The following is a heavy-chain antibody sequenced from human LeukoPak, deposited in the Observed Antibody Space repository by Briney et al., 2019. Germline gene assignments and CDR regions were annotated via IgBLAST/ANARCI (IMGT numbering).Heavy chain of an antibody. D-gene: IGHD3-10*01. V-gene: IGHV3-48*01. CDR1: GFTFSGYS. J-gene: IGHJ4*02. CDR2: ISSSSSTI. Sequence: GGSLRLSCAPSGFTFSGYSLNWVRQAPGKGLEWVSYISSSSSTIYYADSVKGRFTISRDNAKNSLYLQMNSLRAEDTAVYYCARDHLLLWFGESHFDYWGQGTLVTVSS. CDR3: ARDHLLLWFGESHFDY.